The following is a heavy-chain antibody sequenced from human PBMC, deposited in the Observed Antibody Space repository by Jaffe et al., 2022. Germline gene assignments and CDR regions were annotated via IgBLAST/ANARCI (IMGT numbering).Heavy chain of an antibody. CDR1: GYSVISGYY. V-gene: IGHV4-38-2*01. Sequence: QVQLQESGPGLLKPSETLSLTCAVSGYSVISGYYWGWIRQPPGEGLEWIATIYHSGTTYYNPSLKSRVSIALDTSKNQFSLRLSSVTAADTAVYYCARLLSSAATFDLWGQGTLVSVSP. CDR2: IYHSGTT. D-gene: IGHD1-26*01. J-gene: IGHJ4*02. CDR3: ARLLSSAATFDL.